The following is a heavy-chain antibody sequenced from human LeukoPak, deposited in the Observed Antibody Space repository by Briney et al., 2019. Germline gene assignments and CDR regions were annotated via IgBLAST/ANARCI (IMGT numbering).Heavy chain of an antibody. D-gene: IGHD2-2*02. J-gene: IGHJ5*02. Sequence: SCKASGGTFSSYAMSWVRQAPGKGLEWVSAISGSGGSTYYADSVKGRFTISRDNSKNTLYLQMNSLRAEDTAVYYCAKDPLASRYCSSTSCYTNWFDPWGQGTLVTVSS. V-gene: IGHV3-23*01. CDR3: AKDPLASRYCSSTSCYTNWFDP. CDR2: ISGSGGST. CDR1: GGTFSSYA.